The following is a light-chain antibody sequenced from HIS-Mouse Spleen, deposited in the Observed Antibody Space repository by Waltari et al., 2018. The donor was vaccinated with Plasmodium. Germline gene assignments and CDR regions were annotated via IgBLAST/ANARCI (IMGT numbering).Light chain of an antibody. CDR1: QGISSY. V-gene: IGKV1-8*01. J-gene: IGKJ4*01. CDR2: AAS. CDR3: QQYYSYPLT. Sequence: AIRMTQSPSSFSASTGDRVTITCRASQGISSYLAWYQQKPGKAPNLLIYAASTLQRGVPSRFSGSGSGTDFTLTISCLQSEDFATYYCQQYYSYPLTCGGGTKVEIK.